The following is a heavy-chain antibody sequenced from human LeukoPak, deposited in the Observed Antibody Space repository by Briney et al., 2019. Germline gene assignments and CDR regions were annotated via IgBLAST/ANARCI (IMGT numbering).Heavy chain of an antibody. V-gene: IGHV4-39*01. CDR1: GGSIGRSSYY. J-gene: IGHJ4*02. Sequence: SETLSLTCTVSGGSIGRSSYYWGWIRQPPGKGLEWIGTIYYSGSTSYNPSLRSRVTISVDTSKNQFSLKLTSVTAADTAVYYCARHAGSLRGYDPFDYWGQGTLVTVSS. CDR2: IYYSGST. D-gene: IGHD5-12*01. CDR3: ARHAGSLRGYDPFDY.